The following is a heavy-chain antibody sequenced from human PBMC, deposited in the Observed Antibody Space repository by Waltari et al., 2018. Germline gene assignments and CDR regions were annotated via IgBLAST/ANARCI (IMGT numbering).Heavy chain of an antibody. CDR3: AREDGGDIVVVVAARGAFDI. D-gene: IGHD2-15*01. CDR2: IIPIFGTA. Sequence: QVQLVQSGAEVKKPGSSVKVSCKASGGTFSSYAISWVRQAPGQGLEWMGRIIPIFGTANYEQKFQGRVTMTADKSTSTAYMELSSLRSEDTAVYYCAREDGGDIVVVVAARGAFDIWGQGTMVTVSS. CDR1: GGTFSSYA. V-gene: IGHV1-69*08. J-gene: IGHJ3*02.